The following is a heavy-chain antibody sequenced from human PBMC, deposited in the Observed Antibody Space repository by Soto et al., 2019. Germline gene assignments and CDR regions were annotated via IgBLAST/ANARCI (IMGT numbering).Heavy chain of an antibody. V-gene: IGHV6-1*01. Sequence: SQTLSLTCAISVDSVSSDSAAWNWIRQSPSRGLEWLGRTYYRSKWYNDYAVSVKSRITINPDTSKNQFSLQLNSVTPEDTAVYYCARDRGSGWFYYYYGMDVWGQGTTVTVSS. CDR3: ARDRGSGWFYYYYGMDV. J-gene: IGHJ6*02. CDR2: TYYRSKWYN. D-gene: IGHD6-19*01. CDR1: VDSVSSDSAA.